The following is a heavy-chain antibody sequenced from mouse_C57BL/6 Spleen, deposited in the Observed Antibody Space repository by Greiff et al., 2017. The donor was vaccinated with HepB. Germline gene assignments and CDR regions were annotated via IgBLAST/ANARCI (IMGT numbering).Heavy chain of an antibody. D-gene: IGHD2-1*01. Sequence: VQLQQSGPELVKPGASVKISCKASGYAFSSSWMNWVKQRPGKGLEWIGRIYPGDGDTNYNGKFKGKATLTADKSSSTAYMQLSSLTSEDSAVYFCARFYLLPMDYWGQGTSVTVSS. CDR2: IYPGDGDT. V-gene: IGHV1-82*01. CDR3: ARFYLLPMDY. J-gene: IGHJ4*01. CDR1: GYAFSSSW.